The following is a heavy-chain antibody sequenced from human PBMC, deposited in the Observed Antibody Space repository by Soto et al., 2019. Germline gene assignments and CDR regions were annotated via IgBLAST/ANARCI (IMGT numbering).Heavy chain of an antibody. CDR1: EFTFSNYA. J-gene: IGHJ6*02. CDR2: ISYGGGTT. V-gene: IGHV3-23*01. CDR3: TRPKNELRFYSYNGIDV. D-gene: IGHD5-12*01. Sequence: PGGSLRLSCAASEFTFSNYAMSWVRQAPGKGLEWVSAISYGGGTTYYADSVKGRFTISRDNSKNTLYLQMNSLRAEDTAVYYCTRPKNELRFYSYNGIDVWGQGTTVTVS.